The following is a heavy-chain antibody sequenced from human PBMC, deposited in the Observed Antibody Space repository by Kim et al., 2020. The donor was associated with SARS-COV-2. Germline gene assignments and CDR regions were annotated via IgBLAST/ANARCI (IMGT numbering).Heavy chain of an antibody. Sequence: DYAVSVKSRINNKRDTSKNQFSLQLNSVAPEDTAVYYCARDQTISDAFDIWGQGTMVTVSS. J-gene: IGHJ3*02. V-gene: IGHV6-1*01. D-gene: IGHD3-3*02. CDR3: ARDQTISDAFDI.